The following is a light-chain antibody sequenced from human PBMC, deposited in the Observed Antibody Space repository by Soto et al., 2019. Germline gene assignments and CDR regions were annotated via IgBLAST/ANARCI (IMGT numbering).Light chain of an antibody. CDR2: GAS. CDR1: QSFSSNY. CDR3: QQYGSWT. Sequence: EIVLTQSPGTLSLSPGERATLSCRASQSFSSNYLAWYQQKPGQAPRLLIYGASSRATGIPDRFSGSGSATDFTLTSSRLEAEDSAIYYCQQYGSWTFGQGTKVEIK. V-gene: IGKV3-20*01. J-gene: IGKJ1*01.